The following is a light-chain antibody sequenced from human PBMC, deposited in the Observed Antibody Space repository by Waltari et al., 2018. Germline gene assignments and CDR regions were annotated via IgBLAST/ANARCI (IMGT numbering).Light chain of an antibody. Sequence: QSALPQPPSVSGSPGQSVTISCTGPRSDVGGYNRLSWYQQPPGTAPKLIIYEVSDRPSGVPDRFSGSKSDNTASLTISGLQAEDEADYYCSSYTSSSTLVFGGGTKLTVL. V-gene: IGLV2-18*02. CDR1: RSDVGGYNR. CDR2: EVS. J-gene: IGLJ2*01. CDR3: SSYTSSSTLV.